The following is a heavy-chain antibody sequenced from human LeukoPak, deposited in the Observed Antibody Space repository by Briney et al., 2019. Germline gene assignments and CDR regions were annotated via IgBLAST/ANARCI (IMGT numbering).Heavy chain of an antibody. V-gene: IGHV4-34*01. J-gene: IGHJ4*02. Sequence: SEPLSLTCAVYGGSFSGYYWSWIRQPPGKGLEWIGEINHSGSTNYNPSLKSRVTISVDTSKNQFSLKLSSVTAADTAVYYCARVYSGSPIYWGQGTLVTVSS. D-gene: IGHD1-26*01. CDR1: GGSFSGYY. CDR3: ARVYSGSPIY. CDR2: INHSGST.